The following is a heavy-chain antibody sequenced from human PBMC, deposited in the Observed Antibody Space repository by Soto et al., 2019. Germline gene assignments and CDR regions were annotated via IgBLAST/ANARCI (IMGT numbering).Heavy chain of an antibody. V-gene: IGHV3-33*01. Sequence: GGSLSLPCAPPGFTFTSYGMHWVRQAPGKGLEWVALIWYDGSNKYYADSVKGRFTISRDNSKNTLYLQMNSLRAEDTAVYYCARDNYYYDSSGGVDVWGQGTTVTVSS. CDR2: IWYDGSNK. D-gene: IGHD3-22*01. CDR1: GFTFTSYG. CDR3: ARDNYYYDSSGGVDV. J-gene: IGHJ6*02.